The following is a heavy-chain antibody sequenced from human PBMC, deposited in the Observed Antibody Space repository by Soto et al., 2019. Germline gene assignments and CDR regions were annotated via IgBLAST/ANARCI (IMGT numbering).Heavy chain of an antibody. CDR2: IYYSGST. V-gene: IGHV4-39*01. D-gene: IGHD6-19*01. CDR1: GGSISSSSYY. Sequence: PSETLSLTCTVSGGSISSSSYYWGLIRQPPGKGLEWIGSIYYSGSTYYNPSLKSRVTISVDTSKNQFSLKLSSVTAADTAVYYCVRHAQWLIRAYWGQGSLVTVSS. J-gene: IGHJ4*02. CDR3: VRHAQWLIRAY.